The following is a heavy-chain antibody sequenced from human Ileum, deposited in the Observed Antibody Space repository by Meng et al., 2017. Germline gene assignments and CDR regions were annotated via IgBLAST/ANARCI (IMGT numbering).Heavy chain of an antibody. CDR2: IHHSGST. Sequence: QVQLQEAGPDLLEPSGTLSLTCAGSGGSISSTYWWTWVRQSAGKGLEWIGEIHHSGSTNYNPSLKSRVTISVDKSKNQFSLNLRSVTAADTAVYYCARIDYGGNGIEKYYFDYWGQGTLVTVSS. J-gene: IGHJ4*02. V-gene: IGHV4-4*02. CDR3: ARIDYGGNGIEKYYFDY. CDR1: GGSISSTYW. D-gene: IGHD4-23*01.